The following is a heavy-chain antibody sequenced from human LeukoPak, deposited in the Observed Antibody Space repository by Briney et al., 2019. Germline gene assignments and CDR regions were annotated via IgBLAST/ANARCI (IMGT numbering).Heavy chain of an antibody. CDR3: AGGPGVYCSGGSCWVY. CDR2: INPNSDGT. CDR1: GYTFTGYY. D-gene: IGHD2-15*01. V-gene: IGHV1-2*02. Sequence: GASVKVSCKASGYTFTGYYMHWVRQAPGQGREWMGWINPNSDGTNYAQKFQGRVTMTRDTSISTAYMELSRLRSDDTAVYYCAGGPGVYCSGGSCWVYWGQGTLVTVSS. J-gene: IGHJ4*02.